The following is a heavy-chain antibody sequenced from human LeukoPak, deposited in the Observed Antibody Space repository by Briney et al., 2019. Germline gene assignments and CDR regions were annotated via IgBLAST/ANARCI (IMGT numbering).Heavy chain of an antibody. CDR1: GFTFSSYW. J-gene: IGHJ1*01. D-gene: IGHD3-22*01. Sequence: PGGSLTLSCAASGFTFSSYWMHWVRQAPGKGLVWVSRINSDGSSTSYADSVKGRFTISRDNSKNTLYLQMNSLRAEDTAVYYCAKSSDYYDSSGDAEYFQHWGQGTLVTVSS. V-gene: IGHV3-74*01. CDR3: AKSSDYYDSSGDAEYFQH. CDR2: INSDGSST.